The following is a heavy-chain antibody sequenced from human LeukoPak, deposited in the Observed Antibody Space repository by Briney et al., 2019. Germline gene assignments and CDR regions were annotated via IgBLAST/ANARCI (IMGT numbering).Heavy chain of an antibody. CDR1: GFTFSSYS. V-gene: IGHV3-21*01. D-gene: IGHD6-13*01. J-gene: IGHJ4*02. CDR2: ISSSSSYI. Sequence: GGSLRLSCAASGFTFSSYSMNWVRQAPGKGLEWVSSISSSSSYIYYADSVKGRFTISGDNAKNSLYLQMNSLRAEDTAVYYCAREGRSSWSTYYFDYWGQGTLVTVSS. CDR3: AREGRSSWSTYYFDY.